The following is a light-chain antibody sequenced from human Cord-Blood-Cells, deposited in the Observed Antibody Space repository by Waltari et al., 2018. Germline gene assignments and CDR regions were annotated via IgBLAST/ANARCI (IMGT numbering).Light chain of an antibody. J-gene: IGKJ2*01. CDR3: QQYNSYPYT. CDR1: HSISSW. V-gene: IGKV1-5*03. Sequence: DTQMTQSPSTLSASVGHRVTITCRASHSISSWLAWYQQKPGKAPKLLIYKASSLESGVPSRFSGSGSGTEFTLTISSLQPDDFATYYCQQYNSYPYTFGQGTKLEIK. CDR2: KAS.